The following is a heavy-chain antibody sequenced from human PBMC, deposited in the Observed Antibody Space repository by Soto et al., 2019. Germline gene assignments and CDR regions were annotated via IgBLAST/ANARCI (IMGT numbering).Heavy chain of an antibody. CDR1: GFTFSSYG. CDR2: ISYVGSNK. J-gene: IGHJ6*02. D-gene: IGHD3-10*01. CDR3: AKDRGDGYNHYYYYGMDV. V-gene: IGHV3-30*18. Sequence: PGGSLRLSCVASGFTFSSYGMHWVRQAPGKGLQRLAVISYVGSNKYYADSVKGRFTISRANSKNTLYLQMKRLSADAPALYYCAKDRGDGYNHYYYYGMDVWGPGT.